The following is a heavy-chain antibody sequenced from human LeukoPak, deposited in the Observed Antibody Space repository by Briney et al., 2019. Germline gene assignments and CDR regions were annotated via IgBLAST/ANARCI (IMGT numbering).Heavy chain of an antibody. CDR2: IIPILGIA. V-gene: IGHV1-69*04. CDR3: ARASRRAFDY. J-gene: IGHJ4*02. CDR1: GYTFTSYG. D-gene: IGHD1-26*01. Sequence: SVKVSCKASGYTFTSYGISWVRQAPGQGLEWMGRIIPILGIANYAQKFQGRVTITADKSTSTAYMELSSLRSEDTAVYYCARASRRAFDYWGQGTPVTVSS.